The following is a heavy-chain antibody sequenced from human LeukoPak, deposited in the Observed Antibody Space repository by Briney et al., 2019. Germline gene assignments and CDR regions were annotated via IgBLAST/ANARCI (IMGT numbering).Heavy chain of an antibody. D-gene: IGHD1-26*01. J-gene: IGHJ6*03. Sequence: SETLSLTCTVSGGSISSSSYYCGWIRHPPGKGLEWIGIIYYSGSSYYNPSLKSRVTISVDTSKNQCSLKLSSVTAADTAVYYCARGPPRGATGYYMDVWGKGTTVTVSS. V-gene: IGHV4-39*01. CDR2: IYYSGSS. CDR3: ARGPPRGATGYYMDV. CDR1: GGSISSSSYY.